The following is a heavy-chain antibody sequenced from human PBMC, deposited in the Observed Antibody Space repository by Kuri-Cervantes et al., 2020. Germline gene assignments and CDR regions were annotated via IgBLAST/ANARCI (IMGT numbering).Heavy chain of an antibody. V-gene: IGHV3-21*01. CDR2: ISSSSSDI. Sequence: GGSLRLSCAASGFTFSSYSMNWVRQAPGKGLEWVSSISSSSSDIYYADSVKGRFTLSRDNAKNSLYLQMNSLRAEDTAGYYCARGFWGGFGAPYYFDYWGQGTLVTVSS. D-gene: IGHD3-16*01. CDR1: GFTFSSYS. CDR3: ARGFWGGFGAPYYFDY. J-gene: IGHJ4*02.